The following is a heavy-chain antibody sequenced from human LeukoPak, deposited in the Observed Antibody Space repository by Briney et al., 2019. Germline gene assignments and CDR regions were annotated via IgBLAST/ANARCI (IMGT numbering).Heavy chain of an antibody. CDR1: GFTFSSYA. CDR3: AKPPPSSISWYYFYGMDV. Sequence: PGGSLRLSCAASGFTFSSYAMTWVRQAPGRGLEWVSEISASGGTTDYADSVKGRFTISRDNSKSTLYLQMNTLRAEDTAVYYCAKPPPSSISWYYFYGMDVWGQGTTVTVSS. V-gene: IGHV3-23*01. J-gene: IGHJ6*02. CDR2: ISASGGTT. D-gene: IGHD6-13*01.